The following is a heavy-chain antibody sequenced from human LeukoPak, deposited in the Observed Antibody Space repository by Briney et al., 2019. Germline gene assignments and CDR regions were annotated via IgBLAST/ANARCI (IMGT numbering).Heavy chain of an antibody. Sequence: ASVKVSCKASRYTFTGYYMHWVRQAPGQGLEWMGWINPNSGGTNYAQKFQGRVTMTRDTSISTAYMELSSLRSDDSAVYFCSRASTIAAPGAIPNDFWGQGTLVTVSS. CDR1: RYTFTGYY. D-gene: IGHD6-13*01. CDR2: INPNSGGT. J-gene: IGHJ4*02. CDR3: SRASTIAAPGAIPNDF. V-gene: IGHV1-2*02.